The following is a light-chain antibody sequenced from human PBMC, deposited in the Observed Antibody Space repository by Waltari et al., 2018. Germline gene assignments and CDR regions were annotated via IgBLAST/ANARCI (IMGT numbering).Light chain of an antibody. CDR2: DVS. Sequence: QSALTQPASVSGSPGQSVTIFIAETSNVVGGYNYIPWYQEHPGQAPRVIIYDVSHRPSGVSDRFSGSKSGNTASLTISGLQAEDEADYYCSSQSSNDVVLFGGGTKLTVL. CDR1: SNVVGGYNY. V-gene: IGLV2-14*01. CDR3: SSQSSNDVVL. J-gene: IGLJ2*01.